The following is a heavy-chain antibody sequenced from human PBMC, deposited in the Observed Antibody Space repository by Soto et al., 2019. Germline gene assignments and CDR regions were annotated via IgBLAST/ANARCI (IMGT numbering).Heavy chain of an antibody. D-gene: IGHD3-10*01. CDR1: GGSISSYY. CDR2: IYYSGST. Sequence: PSETLSLTCTVSGGSISSYYWSWIRQPPGKGLEWIGYIYYSGSTNYNPSLKSRVTISVDTSKNQFSLKLSSVTAADTAVYYCARVPLDSGYYYYYMDVWGNGTTVTVSS. J-gene: IGHJ6*03. V-gene: IGHV4-59*01. CDR3: ARVPLDSGYYYYYMDV.